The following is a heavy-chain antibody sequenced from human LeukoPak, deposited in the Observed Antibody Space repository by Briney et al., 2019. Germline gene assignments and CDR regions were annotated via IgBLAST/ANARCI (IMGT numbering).Heavy chain of an antibody. CDR1: GFTLSNSW. J-gene: IGHJ4*02. D-gene: IGHD3-16*01. CDR2: TNGDGNDI. V-gene: IGHV3-74*01. Sequence: GGSLRLSCAVSGFTLSNSWMHWVRQAPGKGLVWVARTNGDGNDISYADSVKGRFTISTDNSKNTLYLQMNSLRAEDTAVYYCAKRLSATRHSRGYFDYWGQGTLVTVSS. CDR3: AKRLSATRHSRGYFDY.